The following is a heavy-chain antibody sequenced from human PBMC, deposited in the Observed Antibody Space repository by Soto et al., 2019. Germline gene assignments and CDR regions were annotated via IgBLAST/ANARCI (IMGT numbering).Heavy chain of an antibody. Sequence: PGESLKISCHWSGYTFFSFWIVWVRQVPGKGLEWVGRIDPGDSSATYSPTFQGHVTISADRSTRSAYLQWRSLRASDTAIYFCARRYCSRADCYSDSWGQGSLVTVSS. CDR2: IDPGDSSA. CDR1: GYTFFSFW. J-gene: IGHJ4*02. V-gene: IGHV5-10-1*01. CDR3: ARRYCSRADCYSDS. D-gene: IGHD2-2*01.